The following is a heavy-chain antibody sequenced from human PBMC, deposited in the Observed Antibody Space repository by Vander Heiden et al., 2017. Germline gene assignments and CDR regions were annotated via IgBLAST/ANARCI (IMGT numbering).Heavy chain of an antibody. Sequence: QVQLVQSGAEVKKPGASVKVSCKASGYTFTGYYMHWVRQAPGQGLEWMGWINPNSGGTNYAQKFQGRVTMTRDTSISTAYMELSRLRSDDTAVYYCARGAYGYNGRHEFDYWGQGTLVTVSS. J-gene: IGHJ4*02. CDR3: ARGAYGYNGRHEFDY. CDR2: INPNSGGT. D-gene: IGHD5-18*01. V-gene: IGHV1-2*02. CDR1: GYTFTGYY.